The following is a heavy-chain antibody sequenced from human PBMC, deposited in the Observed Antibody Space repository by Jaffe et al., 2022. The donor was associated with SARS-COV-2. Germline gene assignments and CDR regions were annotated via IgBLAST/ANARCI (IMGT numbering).Heavy chain of an antibody. Sequence: EVQLVESGGGLVQPGGSLRLSCAASGFTFSDCAMSWVRQAPGKGLEWVSGISSGGRSTYDADSVKGRFAISRDNSKNTLYLQMNSLGAEDTALYYCAKAKGAMRTVDNRFFDYWGQGTLVTVSS. J-gene: IGHJ4*02. CDR2: ISSGGRST. CDR1: GFTFSDCA. V-gene: IGHV3-23*04. CDR3: AKAKGAMRTVDNRFFDY. D-gene: IGHD1-20*01.